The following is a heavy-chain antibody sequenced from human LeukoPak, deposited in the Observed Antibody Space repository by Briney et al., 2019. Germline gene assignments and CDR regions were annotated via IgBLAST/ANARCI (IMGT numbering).Heavy chain of an antibody. Sequence: GGSLRLSCAASGFTVSSNYMSWVRQAPGKGLEWVSVIYSGGSTYYADSVKGRFTISRDNSKNTLYLQMNSLRAEDTAVYYCARVCSGGSCYFAFDYWGQGTLVTVSS. V-gene: IGHV3-66*01. CDR2: IYSGGST. J-gene: IGHJ4*02. CDR3: ARVCSGGSCYFAFDY. D-gene: IGHD2-15*01. CDR1: GFTVSSNY.